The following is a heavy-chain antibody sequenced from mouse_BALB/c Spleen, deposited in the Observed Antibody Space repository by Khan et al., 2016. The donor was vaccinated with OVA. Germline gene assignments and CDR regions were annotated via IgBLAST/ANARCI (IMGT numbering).Heavy chain of an antibody. V-gene: IGHV5-6-5*01. CDR1: GFTFSSYV. CDR2: ISSDGAH. Sequence: EVQLVESGADLVKPGGSLKLSCAVSGFTFSSYVMSWVRQTPEKRLEWVAAISSDGAHAYHDSLKGRFTIISDNARNIMYFQMNSLVVEDTAMYYCVRKAYGYDGYYFDYWGQGTTLTVSS. D-gene: IGHD2-14*01. CDR3: VRKAYGYDGYYFDY. J-gene: IGHJ2*01.